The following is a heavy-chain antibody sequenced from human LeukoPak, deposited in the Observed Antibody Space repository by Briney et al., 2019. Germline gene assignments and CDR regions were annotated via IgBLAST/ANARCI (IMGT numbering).Heavy chain of an antibody. Sequence: GGSLRLSCAASGFTFSSYAMNWVRQAPGKGPEWVSAISGSGGSTYYADSVKGRFTVSRDNSKNTLYLQMNSLRAEDTAVYYCAKGGILRGNYFDYWGQGPLVTVSS. D-gene: IGHD5-18*01. J-gene: IGHJ4*02. CDR3: AKGGILRGNYFDY. V-gene: IGHV3-23*01. CDR2: ISGSGGST. CDR1: GFTFSSYA.